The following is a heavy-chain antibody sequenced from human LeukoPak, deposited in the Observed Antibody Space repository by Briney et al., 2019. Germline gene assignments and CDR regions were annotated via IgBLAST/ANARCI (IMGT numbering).Heavy chain of an antibody. CDR1: GFTVSRNY. J-gene: IGHJ4*02. CDR2: IYSGGST. D-gene: IGHD3-22*01. CDR3: ARDYYDGSGYWAY. Sequence: PGGSLRLSCAASGFTVSRNYMSWVRQAPGKGLEWVSVIYSGGSTYYADSVKGRFTISRDNSKNTLYLQMNSLRAEDTAVFYCARDYYDGSGYWAYWGQGTLVTVSS. V-gene: IGHV3-66*01.